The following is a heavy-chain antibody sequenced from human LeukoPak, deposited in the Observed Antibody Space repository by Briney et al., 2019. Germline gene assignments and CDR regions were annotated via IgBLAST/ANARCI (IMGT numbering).Heavy chain of an antibody. J-gene: IGHJ4*02. Sequence: GRSLRLSCIASGFTFSDDGMHWVRQAPGKGLEWVALIWKDGSQTFYGDSVKGRFIISRDNSRNTLDLQMNSLSAEDTAVYYCVREGIGGTSYRGNFDYWGQGTLVTVCS. CDR1: GFTFSDDG. V-gene: IGHV3-33*01. CDR2: IWKDGSQT. CDR3: VREGIGGTSYRGNFDY. D-gene: IGHD2-15*01.